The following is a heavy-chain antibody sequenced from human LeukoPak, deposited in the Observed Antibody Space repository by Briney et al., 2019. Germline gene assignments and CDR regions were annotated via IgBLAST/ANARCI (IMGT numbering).Heavy chain of an antibody. CDR2: IWYDGSDK. D-gene: IGHD2-15*01. Sequence: GGSLRLSCAASGFTFSTYGMHWVRQAPGKGLEWVAVIWYDGSDKFYADSVKGRFTISRDNSKNTLYLQMNSLRAEDTAVYFCARDHGRSGTLAASLDFAHWGQGTLVTVSS. CDR3: ARDHGRSGTLAASLDFAH. CDR1: GFTFSTYG. J-gene: IGHJ4*02. V-gene: IGHV3-33*01.